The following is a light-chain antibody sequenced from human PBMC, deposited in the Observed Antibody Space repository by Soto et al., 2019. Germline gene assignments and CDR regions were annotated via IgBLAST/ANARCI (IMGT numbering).Light chain of an antibody. V-gene: IGLV1-44*01. Sequence: QSVLTQPHSASGTPGQRVTISCSGSSFNIGRNPVNWYQQFPGTAPKLLIYTNDQRPSGVPDRFSGSKSGTSASLAISGLQSEDEADYYCAAWDDSLNGWVFGGGTKVTVL. CDR1: SFNIGRNP. J-gene: IGLJ3*02. CDR2: TND. CDR3: AAWDDSLNGWV.